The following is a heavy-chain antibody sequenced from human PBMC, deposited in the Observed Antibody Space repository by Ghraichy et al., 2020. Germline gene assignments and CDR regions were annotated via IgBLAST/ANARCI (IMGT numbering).Heavy chain of an antibody. CDR3: ARVLHDFWSGSSDY. D-gene: IGHD3-3*01. CDR2: ISSSSSTI. V-gene: IGHV3-48*01. Sequence: GGSLRLSCAASGFTFSSYSMNWVRQAPGKGLEWVSYISSSSSTIYYADSVKGRFTISRDNAKNSLYLQMNSLRAEDTAVYYCARVLHDFWSGSSDYWGQGTLVTVSS. CDR1: GFTFSSYS. J-gene: IGHJ4*02.